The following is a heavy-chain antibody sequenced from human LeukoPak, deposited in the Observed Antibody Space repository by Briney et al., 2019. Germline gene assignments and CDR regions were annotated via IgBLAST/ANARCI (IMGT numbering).Heavy chain of an antibody. CDR2: ITGSGGFA. J-gene: IGHJ4*02. Sequence: GGSLRLSCAASGFPFSTYAMNWVRQAPGKGLEWVSVITGSGGFAQYADSVKGRFTISRDNSKNTVYLQMNSLRVEDTALYYCVRSLDYWGQGTLVTVSS. V-gene: IGHV3-23*01. CDR1: GFPFSTYA. CDR3: VRSLDY.